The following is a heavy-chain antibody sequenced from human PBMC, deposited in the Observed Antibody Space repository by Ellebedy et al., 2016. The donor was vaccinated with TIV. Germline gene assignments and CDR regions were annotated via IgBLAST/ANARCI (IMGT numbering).Heavy chain of an antibody. V-gene: IGHV3-23*01. D-gene: IGHD6-19*01. Sequence: GGSLRLSXAASGFTFGPYAMSWVRQGQGKGLECVSAISGDSSTTFYADSVKGRFTISRDNSKNTLFLQMKSLRAEDTAVYYCAKDGGLHSSGWYYFDYWGQGSLVTVSS. CDR1: GFTFGPYA. CDR3: AKDGGLHSSGWYYFDY. J-gene: IGHJ4*02. CDR2: ISGDSSTT.